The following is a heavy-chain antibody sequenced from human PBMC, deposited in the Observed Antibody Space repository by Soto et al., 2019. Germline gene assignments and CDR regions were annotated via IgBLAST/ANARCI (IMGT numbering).Heavy chain of an antibody. D-gene: IGHD2-15*01. Sequence: ASVKVSCKASGYTFTSYDINWVRQATGQGLEWMGWMNPNSGNTGYAQKFQGRVTMTRNTSISTAYMELSSLRSEDTAVYYCARARLYCSGGSCYRGYYFDYWGQGTLVTVSS. CDR3: ARARLYCSGGSCYRGYYFDY. CDR2: MNPNSGNT. J-gene: IGHJ4*02. V-gene: IGHV1-8*01. CDR1: GYTFTSYD.